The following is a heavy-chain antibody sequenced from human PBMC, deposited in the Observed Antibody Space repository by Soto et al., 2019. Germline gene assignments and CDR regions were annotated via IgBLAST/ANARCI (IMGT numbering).Heavy chain of an antibody. CDR3: AKDPHLGYCSSTSCYPLGY. CDR2: ISYDGSNK. V-gene: IGHV3-30*18. J-gene: IGHJ4*02. D-gene: IGHD2-2*01. Sequence: GGSLRLSCAASGFTFSSYGMHWVRQAPGKGLEWVAVISYDGSNKYYADSVKGRFTISRDNSKNTLYLQMNSLRAEDTAVYYCAKDPHLGYCSSTSCYPLGYWGQGTLVTVSS. CDR1: GFTFSSYG.